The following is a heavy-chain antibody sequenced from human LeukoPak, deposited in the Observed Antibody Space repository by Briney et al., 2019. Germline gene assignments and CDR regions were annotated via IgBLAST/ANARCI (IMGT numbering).Heavy chain of an antibody. CDR2: FNVGHGNT. Sequence: ASVKVSCTTSGYTFTTYAIHWVRQAPGDRLEWMGCFNVGHGNTEYSERFQGRVTITTDASATTHFMELCSLRSEDAAVYYCASQYYYGPTGYYGGFDYWGQGTPVTVSS. D-gene: IGHD3-22*01. J-gene: IGHJ4*02. CDR3: ASQYYYGPTGYYGGFDY. V-gene: IGHV1-3*01. CDR1: GYTFTTYA.